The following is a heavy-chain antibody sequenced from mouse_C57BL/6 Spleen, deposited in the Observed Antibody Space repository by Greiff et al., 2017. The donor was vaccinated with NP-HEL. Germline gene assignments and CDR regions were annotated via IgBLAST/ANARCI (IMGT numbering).Heavy chain of an antibody. D-gene: IGHD1-1*01. J-gene: IGHJ3*01. CDR2: IYPSDGET. CDR1: GYTFTSYW. Sequence: QVQLQQPGAELVRPGSSVKLSCKASGYTFTSYWMAWVQQRPGQGLEWIGNIYPSDGETHYNQNFKDQATLTVDKSSSTAYMQLSSLTSEDSAVYYCARGNYGISYPFAHWGKGTLVTVSA. V-gene: IGHV1-61*01. CDR3: ARGNYGISYPFAH.